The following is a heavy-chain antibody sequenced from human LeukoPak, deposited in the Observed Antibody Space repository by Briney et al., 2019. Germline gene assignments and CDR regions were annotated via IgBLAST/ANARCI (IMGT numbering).Heavy chain of an antibody. D-gene: IGHD5-18*01. Sequence: PSEILSLTCTVSGGSISSSSYYWGWIRQPPGKGLEWIGSIYYSGSTYYNPSLKSRVTISVDTSKNQFSLKLSSVTAADTAVYYCARHLPDTAMVTCPFDYWGQGTLVTVSS. J-gene: IGHJ4*02. CDR3: ARHLPDTAMVTCPFDY. V-gene: IGHV4-39*01. CDR1: GGSISSSSYY. CDR2: IYYSGST.